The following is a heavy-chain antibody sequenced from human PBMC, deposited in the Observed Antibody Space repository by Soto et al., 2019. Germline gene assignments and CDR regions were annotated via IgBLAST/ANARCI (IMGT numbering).Heavy chain of an antibody. CDR3: ALDRDYDSSGYYGNAFDI. Sequence: PGESLKISCEGSGYTFTSYWITWVRQMSGKGLEWMGTIDPSDSYTNYSPSFQGHVTISADKSISTAYLRWSRLKASDTAMYYCALDRDYDSSGYYGNAFDIWGQGTMVTVSS. J-gene: IGHJ3*02. CDR2: IDPSDSYT. CDR1: GYTFTSYW. D-gene: IGHD3-22*01. V-gene: IGHV5-10-1*01.